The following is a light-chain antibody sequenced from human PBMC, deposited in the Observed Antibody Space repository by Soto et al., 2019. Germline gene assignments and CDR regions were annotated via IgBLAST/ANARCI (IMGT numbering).Light chain of an antibody. J-gene: IGKJ3*01. V-gene: IGKV3-20*01. CDR2: GAS. Sequence: EIVLTQSPGTLSLSPGERATLSCRASQSINSRYLAWYQQKPGQAPRLLIYGASSRATGIPDRFSGSGSGTDFTLTISRLEPEDFAVYYCQQLGSSPGFTFGRGTKVDIK. CDR1: QSINSRY. CDR3: QQLGSSPGFT.